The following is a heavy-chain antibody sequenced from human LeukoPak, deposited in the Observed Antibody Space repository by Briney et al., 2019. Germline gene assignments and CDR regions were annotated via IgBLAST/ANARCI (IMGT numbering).Heavy chain of an antibody. J-gene: IGHJ6*03. D-gene: IGHD3-16*02. V-gene: IGHV4-61*02. CDR1: GGSISSSSYY. CDR2: IYTSGST. CDR3: ARARVNYYYYYMDV. Sequence: SETLSLTCTVSGGSISSSSYYWSWIRQPAGKGLEWIGRIYTSGSTNYNPSLKSRVTMSVDTSKNQFSLKLSSVTAADTAVYYCARARVNYYYYYMDVWGKGTTVTVSS.